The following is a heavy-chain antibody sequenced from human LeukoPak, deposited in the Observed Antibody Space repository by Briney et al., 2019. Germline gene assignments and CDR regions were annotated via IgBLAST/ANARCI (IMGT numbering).Heavy chain of an antibody. Sequence: HGASLQISCKGSGSKFTSYWINWVRQLPGKGLEWMGRIDPSDSYTMYSPSFQGHVTISADKSISTAYLQWSSLKASDSAMYYCARVLGYSYGWNYWGQGTLVTVSS. V-gene: IGHV5-10-1*01. J-gene: IGHJ4*02. CDR3: ARVLGYSYGWNY. CDR1: GSKFTSYW. D-gene: IGHD5-18*01. CDR2: IDPSDSYT.